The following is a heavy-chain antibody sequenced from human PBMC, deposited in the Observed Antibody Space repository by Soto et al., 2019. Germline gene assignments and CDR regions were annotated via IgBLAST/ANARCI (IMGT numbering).Heavy chain of an antibody. J-gene: IGHJ6*02. CDR3: ARLMGTSFDF. Sequence: GSLRLSCAASGFTFSDHYMDWVRQAPGKGLEWVGRARNKVSSYTTAYAASVKGRFTISRDDSRNSLYLQMNSLKTEDTAVYFCARLMGTSFDFWGQGTTVTVSS. D-gene: IGHD2-8*01. V-gene: IGHV3-72*01. CDR1: GFTFSDHY. CDR2: ARNKVSSYTT.